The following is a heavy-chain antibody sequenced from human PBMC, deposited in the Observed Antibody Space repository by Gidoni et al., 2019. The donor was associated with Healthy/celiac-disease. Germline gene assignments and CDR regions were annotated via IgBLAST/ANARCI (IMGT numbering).Heavy chain of an antibody. D-gene: IGHD4-17*01. Sequence: VQLQESAPGLAKPSETLSVTCSLSGGSISSYYWSWIRQPPGKGLEWIGYIYYSGSTNYNPSRKSRVTISVDTSKNQFSLKLSSVTAADTAVYYCARGYGDYGLGYWGQGTLVTVSS. V-gene: IGHV4-59*01. J-gene: IGHJ4*02. CDR2: IYYSGST. CDR3: ARGYGDYGLGY. CDR1: GGSISSYY.